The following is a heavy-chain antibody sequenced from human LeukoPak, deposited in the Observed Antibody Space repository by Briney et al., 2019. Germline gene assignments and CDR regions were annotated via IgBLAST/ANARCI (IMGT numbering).Heavy chain of an antibody. CDR3: ARGRFSYGYPYYFDY. Sequence: SETLSLTCTVSGGSVSSGSYYWSWIRQPPGKGLEWIGYIYYSGSTNYNPSLKSRVTISVDTSKNQFSLKLSSVTAADTAVYYCARGRFSYGYPYYFDYWGQGTLVTVSS. J-gene: IGHJ4*02. D-gene: IGHD5-18*01. V-gene: IGHV4-61*01. CDR1: GGSVSSGSYY. CDR2: IYYSGST.